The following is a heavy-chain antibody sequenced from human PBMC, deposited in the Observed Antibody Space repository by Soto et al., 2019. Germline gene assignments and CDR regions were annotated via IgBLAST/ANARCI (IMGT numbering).Heavy chain of an antibody. V-gene: IGHV4-59*08. CDR3: ARGTEGAVAGDFDY. D-gene: IGHD6-19*01. J-gene: IGHJ4*02. Sequence: PLETLPLTCAVSSGSSSSYYWSWIRQPPGKGLEWIGCIYYSGSTYYNPSLKSRVTISADTSKNQFSLKLSSVTAADTAVYYCARGTEGAVAGDFDYWGQGTLVTVSS. CDR1: SGSSSSYY. CDR2: IYYSGST.